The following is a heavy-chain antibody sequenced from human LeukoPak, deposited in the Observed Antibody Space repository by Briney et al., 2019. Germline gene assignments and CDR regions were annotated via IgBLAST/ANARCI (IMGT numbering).Heavy chain of an antibody. D-gene: IGHD3-9*01. Sequence: ASVKVSCKASGYPFTSYGISWVRQAPGQGLEWMGWISAYNGNTNYAQKLQGRVTMTTDTSTSTAYMELRSLRSDDTAVYYCARDSWILTGYSVDYWGQGTLVTVSS. CDR1: GYPFTSYG. V-gene: IGHV1-18*04. J-gene: IGHJ4*02. CDR3: ARDSWILTGYSVDY. CDR2: ISAYNGNT.